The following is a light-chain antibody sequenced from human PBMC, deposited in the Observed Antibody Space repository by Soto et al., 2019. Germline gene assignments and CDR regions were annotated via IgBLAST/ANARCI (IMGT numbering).Light chain of an antibody. Sequence: EIVLTQSPATLSLSPGERATLSCRASQSVSSNLAWYQQKLGQAPRLLIYDASNRATGVPARFSGSGSGTDFTLTISSLEPEDFAVYFCQQRSSWPFTFGPGTKVDVK. J-gene: IGKJ3*01. CDR2: DAS. CDR1: QSVSSN. CDR3: QQRSSWPFT. V-gene: IGKV3-11*01.